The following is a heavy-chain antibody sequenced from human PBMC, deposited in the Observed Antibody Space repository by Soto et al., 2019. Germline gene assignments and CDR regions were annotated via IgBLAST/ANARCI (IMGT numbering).Heavy chain of an antibody. J-gene: IGHJ4*02. V-gene: IGHV4-34*01. CDR3: ARERRVVGGYSSSWYDYFDY. D-gene: IGHD6-13*01. Sequence: PSETLSLTCAVYGGSFSAYYWSWIRESPGKGLEWIGEINHSGSTNYSPSLKSRVTISLDTSESHFSLTLSSVSAADTAVYYCARERRVVGGYSSSWYDYFDYWGQGTPVTVSS. CDR1: GGSFSAYY. CDR2: INHSGST.